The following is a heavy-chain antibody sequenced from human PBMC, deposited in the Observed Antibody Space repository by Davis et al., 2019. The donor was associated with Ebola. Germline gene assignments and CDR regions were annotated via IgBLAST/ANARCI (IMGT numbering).Heavy chain of an antibody. Sequence: DSVKGQFTISRDNAKNSLYLQMNSLRAEDTAVYYCARVYLGRYTTLWYFDLWGRGTLVTVSS. D-gene: IGHD7-27*01. J-gene: IGHJ2*01. CDR3: ARVYLGRYTTLWYFDL. V-gene: IGHV3-7*01.